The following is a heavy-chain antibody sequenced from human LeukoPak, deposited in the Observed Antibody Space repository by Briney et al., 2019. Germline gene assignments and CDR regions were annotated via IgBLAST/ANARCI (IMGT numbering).Heavy chain of an antibody. V-gene: IGHV3-23*01. CDR3: AKFLPTHIVVANYYFDY. D-gene: IGHD2-21*01. J-gene: IGHJ4*02. CDR1: GFTISSYA. Sequence: PGGSLRLSCAASGFTISSYAMSWVRQAPGQGLEWVSAISGSGGSTYYADSVKGRFTISRDNSKNTLYLQMNSLRAEDTAVYYCAKFLPTHIVVANYYFDYWGQGTLVTVSS. CDR2: ISGSGGST.